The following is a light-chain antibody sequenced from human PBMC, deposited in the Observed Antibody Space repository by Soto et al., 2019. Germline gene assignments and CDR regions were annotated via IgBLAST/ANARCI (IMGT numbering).Light chain of an antibody. CDR3: QQHNQWPIT. CDR1: PSVTNF. CDR2: YIS. J-gene: IGKJ5*01. Sequence: EIVLTQSPSTLSLSPGERATLSCRASPSVTNFLAWYQQKPGQAPRLLIYYISTRATGIPARFSGSGSGTEFTLTINSLQSEDSAVYYCQQHNQWPITFGQGTRLEIK. V-gene: IGKV3D-15*01.